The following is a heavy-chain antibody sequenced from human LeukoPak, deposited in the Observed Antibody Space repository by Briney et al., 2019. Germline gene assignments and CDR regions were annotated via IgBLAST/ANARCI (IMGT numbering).Heavy chain of an antibody. D-gene: IGHD5-18*01. CDR3: ARGGRRIRVGLDY. Sequence: SETLSLTCAVYGGSFSGYYWSWIRQPPGKRLEWIGEINHSGSTNYNPSLKSRVTISVDTSKNHFYLKLSTVTASDTAVYYCARGGRRIRVGLDYWGQGTLVTVSS. J-gene: IGHJ4*02. CDR2: INHSGST. CDR1: GGSFSGYY. V-gene: IGHV4-34*01.